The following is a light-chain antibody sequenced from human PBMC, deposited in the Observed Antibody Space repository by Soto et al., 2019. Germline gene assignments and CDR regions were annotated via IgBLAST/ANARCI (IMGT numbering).Light chain of an antibody. CDR3: QQSNNWPWT. V-gene: IGKV3-11*01. Sequence: EIVLTQSPFTLSLSPGERATLSCRASQSVRTYLAWYQVKPGQAPRLLIYDASRRASGVPARFSGSGSGTDFTLTISSLEPEDFAVYYCQQSNNWPWTFGQGTKVDIK. CDR1: QSVRTY. J-gene: IGKJ1*01. CDR2: DAS.